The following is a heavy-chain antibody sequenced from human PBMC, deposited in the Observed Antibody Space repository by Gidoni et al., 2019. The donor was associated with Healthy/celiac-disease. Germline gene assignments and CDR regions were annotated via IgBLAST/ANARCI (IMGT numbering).Heavy chain of an antibody. Sequence: SWIRQPPGKGLEWIGYIYYSGSTNYNPSLKSRVTISVDTSKNQFSLKLSSVTAADTAVYYCASHGLEKLNWNYGEYFDYWGQGTLVTVSS. CDR2: IYYSGST. J-gene: IGHJ4*02. CDR3: ASHGLEKLNWNYGEYFDY. V-gene: IGHV4-61*07. D-gene: IGHD1-7*01.